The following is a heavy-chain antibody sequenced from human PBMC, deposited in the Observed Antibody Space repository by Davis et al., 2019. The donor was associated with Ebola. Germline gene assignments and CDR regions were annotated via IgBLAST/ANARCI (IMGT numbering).Heavy chain of an antibody. CDR1: GDSVSSGG. V-gene: IGHV6-1*01. D-gene: IGHD5-12*01. CDR2: TYYNSKWFH. Sequence: PSETLSLTCAISGDSVSSGGWNWIRQSPSRGLEWLGRTYYNSKWFHDYAPSVKTRITINADTSKNLFSLQLSSVTPEDTAVYYCASGWLRTYFDYWGQGALVTVSS. CDR3: ASGWLRTYFDY. J-gene: IGHJ4*02.